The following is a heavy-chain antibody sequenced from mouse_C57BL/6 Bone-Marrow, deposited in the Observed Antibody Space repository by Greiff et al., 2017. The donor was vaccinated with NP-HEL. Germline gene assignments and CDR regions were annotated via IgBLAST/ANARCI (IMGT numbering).Heavy chain of an antibody. D-gene: IGHD1-1*01. J-gene: IGHJ3*01. CDR2: IDPETGGT. V-gene: IGHV1-15*01. CDR1: GYTFTDYE. Sequence: VQVVESGAELVRPGASVTLSCKASGYTFTDYEMHWVKQTPVHGLEWIGAIDPETGGTAYNQKFKGKAILTADKSSSTAYMELRSLTSEDSAVYYCTRSTTGFAYWGQGTLVTVSA. CDR3: TRSTTGFAY.